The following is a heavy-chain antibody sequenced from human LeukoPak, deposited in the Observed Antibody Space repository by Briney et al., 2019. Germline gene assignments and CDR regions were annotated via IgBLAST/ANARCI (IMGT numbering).Heavy chain of an antibody. Sequence: SETLSLTCAVSGGSFSGYYWSWIRQPPGKGLEWVGEINESGRTNYTTYITSRAPISVDTSQNPFYLKLSSVTAADTAVYYCASIVVRGVIHTDYWGQGTLVTVSS. D-gene: IGHD3-10*01. J-gene: IGHJ4*02. CDR3: ASIVVRGVIHTDY. V-gene: IGHV4-34*01. CDR2: INESGRT. CDR1: GGSFSGYY.